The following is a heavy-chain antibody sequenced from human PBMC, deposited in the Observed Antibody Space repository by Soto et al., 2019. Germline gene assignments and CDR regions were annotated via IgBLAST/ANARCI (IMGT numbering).Heavy chain of an antibody. V-gene: IGHV3-23*01. CDR2: ISGNGAET. J-gene: IGHJ4*02. D-gene: IGHD2-15*01. CDR3: TTSNLGVDF. CDR1: GFPFSSYA. Sequence: GGSLRLSCAASGFPFSSYAMSWVRQAPGKGLEWVSAISGNGAETSYAASVRGRFTISRDNSRDTLYLQMTSLTPDDTGVYYCTTSNLGVDFWGPGTLVTVSS.